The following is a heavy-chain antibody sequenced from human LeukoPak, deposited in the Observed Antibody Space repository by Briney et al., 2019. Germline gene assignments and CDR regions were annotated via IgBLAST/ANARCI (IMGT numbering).Heavy chain of an antibody. CDR2: ISAYNGNT. Sequence: ASVKVSCKASGYTFTSYGISWVRQAPGQGLEWMGWISAYNGNTNYAQKLQGRVTMTTDTSTSTAYMELRSLRSDDTAVYYCARDRADYYDSSGLAWGQGTLVTVSS. CDR1: GYTFTSYG. J-gene: IGHJ5*02. V-gene: IGHV1-18*01. D-gene: IGHD3-22*01. CDR3: ARDRADYYDSSGLA.